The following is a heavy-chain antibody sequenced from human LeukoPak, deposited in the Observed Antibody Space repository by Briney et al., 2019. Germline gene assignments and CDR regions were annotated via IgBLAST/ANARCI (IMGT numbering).Heavy chain of an antibody. J-gene: IGHJ6*02. CDR3: AKGISVPAVTLYYYGMDV. V-gene: IGHV3-23*01. CDR1: GFTFTSYT. D-gene: IGHD2-2*01. Sequence: GGSLRLSCAASGFTFTSYTTTWVRQAPGKGLEWVSAISGSGGSTYYADSVKGRFTISRDNSKNTLYLQMNSLRAEDTAVYYCAKGISVPAVTLYYYGMDVWGQGTTVTVSS. CDR2: ISGSGGST.